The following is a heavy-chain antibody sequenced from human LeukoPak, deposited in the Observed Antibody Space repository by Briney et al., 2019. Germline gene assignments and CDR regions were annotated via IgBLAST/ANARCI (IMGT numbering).Heavy chain of an antibody. CDR2: IYTSGST. D-gene: IGHD6-13*01. Sequence: TSETLSLTCTVSGGSISSGSYYWSWIRQPAGKGLEWIGRIYTSGSTNYNPSLKSRVTISEDTSKNQFSLKLSSVTAADTAVYYCAISRDIAAAGTLDYWGQGTLVTVSS. V-gene: IGHV4-61*02. J-gene: IGHJ4*02. CDR1: GGSISSGSYY. CDR3: AISRDIAAAGTLDY.